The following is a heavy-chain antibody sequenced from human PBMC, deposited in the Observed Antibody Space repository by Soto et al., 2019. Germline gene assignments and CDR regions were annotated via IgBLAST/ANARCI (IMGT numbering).Heavy chain of an antibody. Sequence: PGESLRLSCAVSGFTLSSYWMSWVRQAPGKGLQWVANIDRDGSETYYVDSLKGRFTISRDNAENSLFLQMNTLRAEDTAVYYCARAPDSSGSYYYFDYWGQGTLVTVSS. CDR3: ARAPDSSGSYYYFDY. V-gene: IGHV3-7*03. D-gene: IGHD3-22*01. J-gene: IGHJ4*02. CDR2: IDRDGSET. CDR1: GFTLSSYW.